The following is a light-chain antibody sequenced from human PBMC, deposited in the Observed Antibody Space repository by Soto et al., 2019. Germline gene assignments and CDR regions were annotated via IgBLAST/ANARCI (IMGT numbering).Light chain of an antibody. J-gene: IGLJ2*01. Sequence: QSALTQPASVSGSPGQSITISCTGTSSDVGGYNYVSWYQQHPDKAPKLMIYEVSNRPSGVSNRFSGSKSGNTASLTISGLQSEDEASYYCGTWDSRLSAGLFGGGTQVTVL. V-gene: IGLV2-14*01. CDR1: SSDVGGYNY. CDR3: GTWDSRLSAGL. CDR2: EVS.